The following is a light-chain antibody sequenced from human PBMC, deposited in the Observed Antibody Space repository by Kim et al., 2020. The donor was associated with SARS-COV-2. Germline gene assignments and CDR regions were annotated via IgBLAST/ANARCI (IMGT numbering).Light chain of an antibody. Sequence: PGQRVTISCSGRSSNIGSHSVNWYRQLPGTAPKLLFQGNNQRPSGVPDRFSGSKSGTSASLAISGLQSDDEADYYCAAWDDSLNAVFGGGTQLTVL. CDR3: AAWDDSLNAV. CDR1: SSNIGSHS. V-gene: IGLV1-44*01. CDR2: GNN. J-gene: IGLJ3*02.